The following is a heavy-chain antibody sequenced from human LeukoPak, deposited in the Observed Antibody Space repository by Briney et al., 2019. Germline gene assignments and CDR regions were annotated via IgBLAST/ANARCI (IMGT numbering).Heavy chain of an antibody. V-gene: IGHV3-23*01. CDR3: AKELEERGYSYGHPDFDY. D-gene: IGHD5-18*01. CDR1: GFTFSSYA. Sequence: GGSLRLSCAASGFTFSSYAMSWVRQAPGKGLEWVSAISGSGGSTYYADSVKGRFTISRDNSKNTLYLQMNSLRAEDTAVYYCAKELEERGYSYGHPDFDYWGQGTLVTVSS. J-gene: IGHJ4*02. CDR2: ISGSGGST.